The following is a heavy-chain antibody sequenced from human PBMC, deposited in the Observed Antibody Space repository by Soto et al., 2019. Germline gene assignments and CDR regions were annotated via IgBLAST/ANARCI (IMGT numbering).Heavy chain of an antibody. J-gene: IGHJ4*02. CDR2: ISSSSSYI. Sequence: GSLRLSCAASGFTFSSYSMNWVRQAPGKGLEWVSSISSSSSYIYYAGSVKGRFTISRDNAKNSLYLQMNSLRAEDTAVYYCARDREGYVVVPAVLGYWGQGTLVTVSS. CDR3: ARDREGYVVVPAVLGY. D-gene: IGHD2-2*01. CDR1: GFTFSSYS. V-gene: IGHV3-21*01.